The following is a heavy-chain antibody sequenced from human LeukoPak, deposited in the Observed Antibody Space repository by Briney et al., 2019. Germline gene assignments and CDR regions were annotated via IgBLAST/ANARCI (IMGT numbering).Heavy chain of an antibody. CDR2: IYYSGST. D-gene: IGHD2-8*01. Sequence: SETLSLTCTVSGGSISGYYWSWIRQPPGKGLEWIGYIYYSGSTDYNPSLKSRVTISVDTSKNQFSLKLSSVTAADTAVYYCARNQGYCTNGVCYTAFDYWGQGTLVTVSS. CDR1: GGSISGYY. CDR3: ARNQGYCTNGVCYTAFDY. J-gene: IGHJ4*02. V-gene: IGHV4-59*01.